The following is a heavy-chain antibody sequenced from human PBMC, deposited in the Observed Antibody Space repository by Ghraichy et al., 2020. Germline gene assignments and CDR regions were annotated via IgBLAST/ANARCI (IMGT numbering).Heavy chain of an antibody. D-gene: IGHD3-3*01. Sequence: GGSLRLSCEASGFTFADYAMHWVRQAPGKGLEWVTLMSYDGSTTNYADSVKGRFTVSRDNSNNTVGLQMTSLRVEYTAMFYCAKVYSLWSGRGTFDVPFAPWGQRTLITVSS. J-gene: IGHJ5*02. V-gene: IGHV3-30*06. CDR3: AKVYSLWSGRGTFDVPFAP. CDR1: GFTFADYA. CDR2: MSYDGSTT.